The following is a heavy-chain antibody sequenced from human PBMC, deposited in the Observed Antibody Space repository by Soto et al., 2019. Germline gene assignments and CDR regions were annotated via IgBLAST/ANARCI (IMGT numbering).Heavy chain of an antibody. D-gene: IGHD5-18*01. CDR2: INHSGST. Sequence: QVQLPQWGAGLLKPSETLSLTCAVYGGSFSGYYWSWIRQPPGKGLEWLGEINHSGSTNYNPSLKSRVTVSVDTSKNQFSLKLSSVTAADTAVYYCARLRLSGYSYGFYYYYYGMDVCGQGTTVTVSS. CDR1: GGSFSGYY. J-gene: IGHJ6*02. V-gene: IGHV4-34*01. CDR3: ARLRLSGYSYGFYYYYYGMDV.